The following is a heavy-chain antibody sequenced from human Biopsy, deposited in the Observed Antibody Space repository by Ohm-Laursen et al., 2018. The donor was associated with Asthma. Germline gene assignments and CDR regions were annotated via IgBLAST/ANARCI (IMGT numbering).Heavy chain of an antibody. J-gene: IGHJ4*02. V-gene: IGHV1-24*01. CDR1: GYSLTDLS. CDR3: ASDFPKDYVRYNFQF. Sequence: ASVKVSCKVSGYSLTDLSMRWVRQAPGQGLEWMGGHDHVEGGTVNARRFQGRVTMTEDTSTDTAYMELSSLSSDDPAVYYCASDFPKDYVRYNFQFWGQGTLVTVSS. CDR2: HDHVEGGT. D-gene: IGHD4-17*01.